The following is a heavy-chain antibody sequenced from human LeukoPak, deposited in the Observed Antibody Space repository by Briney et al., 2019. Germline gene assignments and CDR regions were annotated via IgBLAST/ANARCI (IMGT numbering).Heavy chain of an antibody. Sequence: KPGGSLRLSCAASGFTFSDYYMSWIRQAPGKGLEWVSYISSSSSYTNYADSVKGRFTISRDNAKNSLYLRMNSLRAEDTAVYYCARHPEAAAGNYYFDYWGQGTLVTVSS. CDR3: ARHPEAAAGNYYFDY. D-gene: IGHD6-13*01. CDR2: ISSSSSYT. J-gene: IGHJ4*02. V-gene: IGHV3-11*03. CDR1: GFTFSDYY.